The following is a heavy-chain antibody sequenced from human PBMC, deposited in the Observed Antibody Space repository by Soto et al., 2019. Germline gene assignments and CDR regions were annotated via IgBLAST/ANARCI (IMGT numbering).Heavy chain of an antibody. CDR2: MNPNSGNT. Sequence: ASVKVSCKASGYTFTSYDINLVRQATGQGLEWMGWMNPNSGNTGYAQKFQGRVTMTRNTSISTAYMELSSLRSDDTAVYYCARAFTGGEVGATSYYYGMDVWGQGTTVTVSS. J-gene: IGHJ6*02. D-gene: IGHD1-26*01. CDR3: ARAFTGGEVGATSYYYGMDV. CDR1: GYTFTSYD. V-gene: IGHV1-8*01.